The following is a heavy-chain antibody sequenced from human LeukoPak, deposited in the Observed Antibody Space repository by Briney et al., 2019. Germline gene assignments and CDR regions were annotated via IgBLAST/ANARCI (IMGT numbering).Heavy chain of an antibody. D-gene: IGHD3-3*01. J-gene: IGHJ4*02. V-gene: IGHV4-59*08. CDR1: GDSVSTYY. Sequence: SETLSLTCSVSGDSVSTYYWTWIRQPPGKGLDWIGYIFYTGSTSYNPSLKSRVTLSLDTSKKQSSLKLSSVTAADTAVYHCAGHDATGSGPVSWGQGTLVTVSS. CDR3: AGHDATGSGPVS. CDR2: IFYTGST.